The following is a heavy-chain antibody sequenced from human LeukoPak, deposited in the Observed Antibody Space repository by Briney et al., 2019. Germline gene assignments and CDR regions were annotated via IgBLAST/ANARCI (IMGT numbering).Heavy chain of an antibody. Sequence: GGSLRLSCAASGFTFSSYAMHWARQAPGKGLEYVAAISSNGGSTYYANSVKGRFTISRDNSKNTLYLQMGSLRAEDMAVYYCARDYYDSSGYYLPGYWGQGTLVTVSS. J-gene: IGHJ4*02. D-gene: IGHD3-22*01. CDR1: GFTFSSYA. CDR3: ARDYYDSSGYYLPGY. CDR2: ISSNGGST. V-gene: IGHV3-64*01.